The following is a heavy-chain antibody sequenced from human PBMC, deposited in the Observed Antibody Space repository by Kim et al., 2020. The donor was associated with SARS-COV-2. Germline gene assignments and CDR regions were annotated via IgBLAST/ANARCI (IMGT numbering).Heavy chain of an antibody. CDR2: IYYSGTS. CDR3: ARGGASPVTSFWYFDL. D-gene: IGHD2-21*02. CDR1: GGSLSSGGYA. Sequence: SETLSLTCRVSGGSLSSGGYAWSWIRQAPGKGPEWIGYIYYSGTSHHNPALSRRVTLSIERPKNQITLQLRSVTAADTAVYFCARGGASPVTSFWYFDLWGRGTLVSVSS. J-gene: IGHJ2*01. V-gene: IGHV4-30-2*01.